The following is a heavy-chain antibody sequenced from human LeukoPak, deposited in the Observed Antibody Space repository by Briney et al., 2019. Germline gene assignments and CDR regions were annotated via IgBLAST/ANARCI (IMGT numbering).Heavy chain of an antibody. D-gene: IGHD3-16*02. J-gene: IGHJ4*02. Sequence: GGSLRLSCAASGFTFSNYAMHWVRQAPGQGLEWVAIISNDGSDERSADSVKGRFIISRDNSKNTLYLQMNSLRADDTAVYYCARPTPGEFSFLIDYWGQGTLVTVSS. V-gene: IGHV3-30*01. CDR3: ARPTPGEFSFLIDY. CDR2: ISNDGSDE. CDR1: GFTFSNYA.